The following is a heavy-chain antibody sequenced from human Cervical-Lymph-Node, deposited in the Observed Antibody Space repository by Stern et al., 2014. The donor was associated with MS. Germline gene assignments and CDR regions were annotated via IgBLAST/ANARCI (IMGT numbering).Heavy chain of an antibody. CDR3: ARVRDGSQRFDP. CDR1: GGSISSYY. V-gene: IGHV4-59*01. Sequence: VQLVESGPGLVKPSETLSLTCTVSGGSISSYYWSWIRQPPGQGLEWIVYIYYSGSTNYNPSLKSRVTISVDTSKNQFSLKLSSVTAADTAVYYCARVRDGSQRFDPWGQGTLVTVSS. D-gene: IGHD5-24*01. J-gene: IGHJ5*02. CDR2: IYYSGST.